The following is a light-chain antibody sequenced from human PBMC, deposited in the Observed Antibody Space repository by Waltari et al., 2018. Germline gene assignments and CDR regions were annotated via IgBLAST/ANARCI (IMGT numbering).Light chain of an antibody. J-gene: IGKJ2*01. Sequence: DIQLTQSLTTLTASVGDRVTITCRASQSISSWLAWYQQKPGKAPKLLIYTASTLQSGVPSRFSGSGSGTEFTLTISSLQPDDFATYYCQQYSTYSPFTFGQGTKLDIK. V-gene: IGKV1-5*03. CDR1: QSISSW. CDR2: TAS. CDR3: QQYSTYSPFT.